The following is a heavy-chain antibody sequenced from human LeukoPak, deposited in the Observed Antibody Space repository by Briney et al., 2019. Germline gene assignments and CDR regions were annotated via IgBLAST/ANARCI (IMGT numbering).Heavy chain of an antibody. V-gene: IGHV3-30*03. CDR2: ISYDGSNK. CDR3: ARGGELLRPADY. CDR1: GFTFSNYG. J-gene: IGHJ4*02. Sequence: GGSLRLSCAASGFTFSNYGMHWVRQAPGKGLEWVAVISYDGSNKYYADSVKGRFTISRDNSKNTLYLQMNNLRAEDTAVYYCARGGELLRPADYWGQGTLVTVSS. D-gene: IGHD1-26*01.